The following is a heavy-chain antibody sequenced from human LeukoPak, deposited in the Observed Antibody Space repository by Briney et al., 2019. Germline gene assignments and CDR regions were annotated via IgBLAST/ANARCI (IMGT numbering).Heavy chain of an antibody. CDR2: IYYTGST. CDR1: GGSISSYN. Sequence: SETLSLTCTVSGGSISSYNWNWIRQPPGKGLEWIGFIYYTGSTIYNPSLKSRVTISVDTSKNQFSLRLTSVTAADTAVYYCARDYSDSSGYFPFQHWGQGTLVTVSS. J-gene: IGHJ1*01. V-gene: IGHV4-59*01. D-gene: IGHD3-22*01. CDR3: ARDYSDSSGYFPFQH.